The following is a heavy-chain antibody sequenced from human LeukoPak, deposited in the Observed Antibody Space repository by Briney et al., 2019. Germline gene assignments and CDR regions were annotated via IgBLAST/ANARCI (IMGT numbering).Heavy chain of an antibody. V-gene: IGHV4-39*01. CDR3: VRHRQHCDGGSCFPPDS. J-gene: IGHJ4*02. CDR1: GASIRSPSDY. CDR2: TDYSGRA. Sequence: SDTLSLTCTVSGASIRSPSDYWGWIRQPPGKRLEWIGATDYSGRAYYNPSLVSRFTISVDTSKHQFSLKLNSVTATDTAIYYCVRHRQHCDGGSCFPPDSWGQVTMVTVS. D-gene: IGHD2-15*01.